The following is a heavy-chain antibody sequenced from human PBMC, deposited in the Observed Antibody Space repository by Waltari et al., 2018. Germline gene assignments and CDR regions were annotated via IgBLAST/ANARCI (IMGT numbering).Heavy chain of an antibody. Sequence: QVQLVQSGAEVKKPGASVKVSCKASGYTFTSYYMHCVRQAPGQGLEWMGIINPSGGSTSYAQKFQGRVTMTRDTSTSTVYMELSSLRSEDTAVYYCARGQGRENIVATIDYWGQGTLVTVSS. CDR1: GYTFTSYY. J-gene: IGHJ4*02. CDR2: INPSGGST. CDR3: ARGQGRENIVATIDY. D-gene: IGHD5-12*01. V-gene: IGHV1-46*01.